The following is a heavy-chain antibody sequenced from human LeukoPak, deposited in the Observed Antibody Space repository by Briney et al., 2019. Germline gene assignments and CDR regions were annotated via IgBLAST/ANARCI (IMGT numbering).Heavy chain of an antibody. CDR2: IYYSGST. D-gene: IGHD6-13*01. CDR1: GGSISSSSYY. J-gene: IGHJ4*02. Sequence: KPSETLSLTCTVSGGSISSSSYYWGWIRQPPGKGLEWIGSIYYSGSTYYNPSLKSRVTISVDTSKNQFSLKLSSVTAADTVVYYCARGRRKQLVRPEFDYWGQGTLVTVSS. V-gene: IGHV4-39*07. CDR3: ARGRRKQLVRPEFDY.